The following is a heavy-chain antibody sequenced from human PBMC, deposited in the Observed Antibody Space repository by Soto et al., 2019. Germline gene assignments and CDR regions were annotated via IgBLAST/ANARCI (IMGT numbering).Heavy chain of an antibody. CDR1: GGSFRGYS. Sequence: QVQLQQWGAGLLKPSETLSLTCGVSGGSFRGYSWNWIRQSPEKGLEWIGEISYRGITSYNPSLRSRVTISLDTSTNRCSLTLTSVTAADTAIYYCARAPMDDYGNYYDGMDVWGQGTTITVS. CDR2: ISYRGIT. CDR3: ARAPMDDYGNYYDGMDV. V-gene: IGHV4-34*01. D-gene: IGHD4-17*01. J-gene: IGHJ6*02.